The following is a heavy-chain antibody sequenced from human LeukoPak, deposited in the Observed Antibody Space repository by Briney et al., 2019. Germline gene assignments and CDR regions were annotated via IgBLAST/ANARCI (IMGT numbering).Heavy chain of an antibody. V-gene: IGHV4-39*07. CDR2: IYHSGST. J-gene: IGHJ4*02. CDR3: ARRLNPDY. D-gene: IGHD2-8*01. Sequence: KASETLSLTCTVSGGSISSSSYYWGWIRQPPGKGLEWIGSIYHSGSTYYNPSLKSRVTISVDTSKNQFSLKLSSVTAADTAVYYCARRLNPDYWGQGTLVTVSS. CDR1: GGSISSSSYY.